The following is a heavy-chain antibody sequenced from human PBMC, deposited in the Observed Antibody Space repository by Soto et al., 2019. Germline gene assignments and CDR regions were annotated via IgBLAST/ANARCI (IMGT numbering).Heavy chain of an antibody. CDR1: GGSVSSRAYY. V-gene: IGHV4-39*06. Sequence: LSLTCPVSGGSVSSRAYYWGWIRQPPGKGLEWIGNIYHSGVTSYNPSLKSRASISLDMSNNQCTLNLRSVTAADTAVYYCAGMPYTSGLRFDPWGPGTLVTVSS. J-gene: IGHJ5*02. CDR2: IYHSGVT. CDR3: AGMPYTSGLRFDP. D-gene: IGHD6-19*01.